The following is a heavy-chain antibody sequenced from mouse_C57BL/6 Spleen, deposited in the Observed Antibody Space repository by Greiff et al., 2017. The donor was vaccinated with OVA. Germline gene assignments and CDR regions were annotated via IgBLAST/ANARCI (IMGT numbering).Heavy chain of an antibody. J-gene: IGHJ2*01. CDR3: ARAPYYDYDGAYFDY. Sequence: EVMLVESEGGLVQPGSSMKLSCTASGFTFSDYYMAWVRQVPEKGLEWVANINYDGSSTYYLDSLKSRFIISRDNAKNILYLQMSSLKSEDTATYYCARAPYYDYDGAYFDYWGQGTTLTVSS. D-gene: IGHD2-4*01. V-gene: IGHV5-16*01. CDR1: GFTFSDYY. CDR2: INYDGSST.